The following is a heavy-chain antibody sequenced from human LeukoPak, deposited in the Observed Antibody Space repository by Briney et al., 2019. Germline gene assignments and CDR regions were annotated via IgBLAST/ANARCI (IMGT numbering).Heavy chain of an antibody. CDR2: IYPGDSDP. D-gene: IGHD6-19*01. J-gene: IGHJ4*02. CDR1: GYSFPSFL. CDR3: AGHVGSGWYRDAGQMVDY. Sequence: GESLKTSCKGFGYSFPSFLIGWVRQIPGKGLEWMGIIYPGDSDPRYHPPFQAQVPISADKTSSTAYLQWSSLKASDTAMYYCAGHVGSGWYRDAGQMVDYWGQGTLVTVSS. V-gene: IGHV5-51*01.